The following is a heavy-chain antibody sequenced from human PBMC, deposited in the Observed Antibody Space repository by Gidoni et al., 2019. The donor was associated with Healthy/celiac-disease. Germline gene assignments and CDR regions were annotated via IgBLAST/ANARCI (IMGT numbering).Heavy chain of an antibody. CDR2: IYYSGST. J-gene: IGHJ4*02. CDR3: ARLEAVAGTCDY. V-gene: IGHV4-39*01. CDR1: GGSISSSSYY. D-gene: IGHD6-19*01. Sequence: QLQLQESGPGLVKPSETLSLTCTVSGGSISSSSYYWGWIRQPPGKGLEWIGSIYYSGSTYYNPSLKSRVTISVDTSKNQFSLKLSSVTAADTAVYYCARLEAVAGTCDYWGQGTLVTVSS.